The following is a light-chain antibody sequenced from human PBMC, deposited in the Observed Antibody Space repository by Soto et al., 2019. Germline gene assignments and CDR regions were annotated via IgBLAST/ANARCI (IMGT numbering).Light chain of an antibody. CDR1: QGIGSD. J-gene: IGKJ4*01. CDR2: EAS. Sequence: IQLTQFPSSLSASVGDRVTITCRASQGIGSDLAWYQQQPGKAPKLLIYEASTLHSGVPSRFSGSGSGADFTLTISSLQPEDFATYYCQQANSFPLTFGGGTKVDIK. V-gene: IGKV1-12*01. CDR3: QQANSFPLT.